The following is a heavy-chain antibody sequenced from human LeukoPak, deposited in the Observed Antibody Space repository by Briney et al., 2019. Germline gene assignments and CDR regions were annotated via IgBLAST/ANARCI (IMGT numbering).Heavy chain of an antibody. J-gene: IGHJ5*02. CDR2: IIPIFGIA. D-gene: IGHD2-2*01. CDR1: GGTSSSYA. CDR3: ARDAVEVVPAAMYYNWFDP. Sequence: SVKVSCKASGGTSSSYAISWVRQAPGQGLEWMGRIIPIFGIANYAQKFQGRVTITADKSTSTAYMELSSLRSEDTAVYYCARDAVEVVPAAMYYNWFDPWGQGTLVAVSS. V-gene: IGHV1-69*04.